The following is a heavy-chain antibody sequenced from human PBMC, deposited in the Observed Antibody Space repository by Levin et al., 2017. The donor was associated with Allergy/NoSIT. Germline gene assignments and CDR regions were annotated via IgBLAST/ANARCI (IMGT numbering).Heavy chain of an antibody. CDR2: IKSEVDGGAT. CDR1: GFTFKNAW. V-gene: IGHV3-15*01. CDR3: TTLGRIWEQAVSGFYYYYMDL. Sequence: LSLTCAASGFTFKNAWINWVRQAPGKGLEWVGRIKSEVDGGATDYSAPVEGRFTISRDDSKNMLYLQLNSLKTEDTGVYYCTTLGRIWEQAVSGFYYYYMDLWGKGTAVTVSS. J-gene: IGHJ6*03. D-gene: IGHD1-26*01.